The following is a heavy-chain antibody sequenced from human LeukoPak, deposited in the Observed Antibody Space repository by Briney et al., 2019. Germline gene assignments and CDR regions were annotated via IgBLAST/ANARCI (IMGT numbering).Heavy chain of an antibody. CDR2: ISSSSRYI. D-gene: IGHD1-26*01. Sequence: GGSLRLSCAACGFTFSSYSMNWVRQAPGKGLEWVSCISSSSRYIYYADSVKGRFTISRDNAKNSLNLQMNSLRAEDTAVYYCAKKYSTGLDPWGQGTLVTVSS. CDR3: AKKYSTGLDP. V-gene: IGHV3-21*04. J-gene: IGHJ5*02. CDR1: GFTFSSYS.